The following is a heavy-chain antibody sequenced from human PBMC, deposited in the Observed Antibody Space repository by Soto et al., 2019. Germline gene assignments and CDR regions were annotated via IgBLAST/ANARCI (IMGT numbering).Heavy chain of an antibody. CDR2: INPASGAT. Sequence: QVQLLQSGAEVKKPGASLRVSCKTSGYTFSGYYIHWVRQARGQGLEWMGCINPASGATKYAQKLRGRVTMTRGTSISTAYMELSIMRSDETDMYYCARVRVEVGRGWYYDHWGRGTLITVS. V-gene: IGHV1-2*02. J-gene: IGHJ4*02. CDR3: ARVRVEVGRGWYYDH. D-gene: IGHD6-19*01. CDR1: GYTFSGYY.